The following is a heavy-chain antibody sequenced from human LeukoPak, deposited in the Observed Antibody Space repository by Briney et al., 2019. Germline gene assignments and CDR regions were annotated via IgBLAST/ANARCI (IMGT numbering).Heavy chain of an antibody. J-gene: IGHJ4*02. CDR2: INTNTGNP. D-gene: IGHD6-13*01. CDR1: GGTFSSYA. CDR3: ASRYSSSWYPY. Sequence: ASVKVSCKASGGTFSSYAISWVRQAPGQGLEWMGWINTNTGNPTYAQGFTGRFVFSLDTSVSTAYLQISSLKAEDTAVYYCASRYSSSWYPYWGQGTLVTVSS. V-gene: IGHV7-4-1*02.